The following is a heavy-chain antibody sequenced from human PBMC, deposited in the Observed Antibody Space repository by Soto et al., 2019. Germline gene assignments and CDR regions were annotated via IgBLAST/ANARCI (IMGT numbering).Heavy chain of an antibody. J-gene: IGHJ4*02. D-gene: IGHD3-22*01. CDR2: ISYDGSNK. Sequence: QVQLVESGGGVVQPGRSLRLSCAASGFTFSSYAMHWVRQAPGKGLEWVAVISYDGSNKYYADSVKGRFTISRDNSKNTLYLQMNSLRAEDTAVYYCARDPRVYDSSGYYSHWGQGTLVTVSS. CDR1: GFTFSSYA. CDR3: ARDPRVYDSSGYYSH. V-gene: IGHV3-30-3*01.